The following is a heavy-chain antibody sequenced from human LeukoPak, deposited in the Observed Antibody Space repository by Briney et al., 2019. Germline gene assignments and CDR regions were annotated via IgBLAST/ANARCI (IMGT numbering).Heavy chain of an antibody. Sequence: GGSLRLSCAASGFTVSSNYMSWVRQAPGKGLEWVSVIYSGGSTYYADSVKGRFTISRDNSKNTLYLQMNSLRAEDTAVYYCATLNYDILTGYSGAFDIWGQGTMVTVSS. CDR2: IYSGGST. CDR3: ATLNYDILTGYSGAFDI. CDR1: GFTVSSNY. D-gene: IGHD3-9*01. V-gene: IGHV3-66*01. J-gene: IGHJ3*02.